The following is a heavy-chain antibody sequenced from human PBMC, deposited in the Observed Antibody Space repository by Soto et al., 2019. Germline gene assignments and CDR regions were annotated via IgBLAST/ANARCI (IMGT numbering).Heavy chain of an antibody. Sequence: LRLSCAASGFNFTNHWMHWVRQAPGKGLVWVSRITGDGKSKAYAESVKGRFAISRDNAKNTVYLQMNGLTVEDTAVYYCARESGDWPLNWFDPWGQGTLVTVSS. CDR2: ITGDGKSK. J-gene: IGHJ5*02. CDR3: ARESGDWPLNWFDP. CDR1: GFNFTNHW. V-gene: IGHV3-74*01. D-gene: IGHD2-21*02.